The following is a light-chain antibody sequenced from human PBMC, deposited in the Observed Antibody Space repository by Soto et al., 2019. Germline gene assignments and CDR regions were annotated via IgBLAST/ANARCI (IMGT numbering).Light chain of an antibody. J-gene: IGLJ2*01. V-gene: IGLV1-40*01. CDR3: QSFDISLSAAA. CDR2: DNT. CDR1: SSNIGAGYD. Sequence: HSVLTQPPSVSGAPGQRVTISCTGSSSNIGAGYDVHWYQQLPGAAPKLLIYDNTNRPSGVPDRFSASKSGTSASLAITGLQAEDEADYYCQSFDISLSAAAIGGGTKVTVL.